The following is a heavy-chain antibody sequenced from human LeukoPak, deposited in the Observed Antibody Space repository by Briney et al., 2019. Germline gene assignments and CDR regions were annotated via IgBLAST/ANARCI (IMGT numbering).Heavy chain of an antibody. Sequence: PGESLKISCKGSGYSFTNYWIGWVRQMPGKGLEWMGIIYPGDSDTRNSPSFQGQVTISADKSISTAYVQWSSLKASDTAMYYCARHTSSSWYIDYWGQGTLVTVSS. D-gene: IGHD6-13*01. CDR2: IYPGDSDT. CDR1: GYSFTNYW. V-gene: IGHV5-51*01. J-gene: IGHJ4*02. CDR3: ARHTSSSWYIDY.